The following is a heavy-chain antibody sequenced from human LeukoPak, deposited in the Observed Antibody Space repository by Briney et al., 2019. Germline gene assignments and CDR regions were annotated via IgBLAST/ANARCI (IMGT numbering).Heavy chain of an antibody. D-gene: IGHD6-13*01. J-gene: IGHJ4*02. V-gene: IGHV4-59*10. Sequence: SETLSLTCAVYGGSISNYYWSWIRQPAGKGLEWIGRIYTNGNTDYNPSLKSRLTMSADTSKSQFSLKLTSVTAADTAVYYCARGSSSGFDYWGQGTLVTVSS. CDR2: IYTNGNT. CDR1: GGSISNYY. CDR3: ARGSSSGFDY.